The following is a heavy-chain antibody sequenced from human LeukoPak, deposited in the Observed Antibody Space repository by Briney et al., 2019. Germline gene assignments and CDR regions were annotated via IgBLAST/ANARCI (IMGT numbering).Heavy chain of an antibody. Sequence: GGSLRLSCAASGFTFSSYGMSWVRQAPGKGLEWVSAISGSGGSSYYADYVKGRFTISRDNYKSTLYLQMNSLRAEDTAVYYCAKDGLDYYDSSGYSDDYFDYWGQGTLVTVSS. V-gene: IGHV3-23*01. CDR1: GFTFSSYG. J-gene: IGHJ4*02. D-gene: IGHD3-22*01. CDR2: ISGSGGSS. CDR3: AKDGLDYYDSSGYSDDYFDY.